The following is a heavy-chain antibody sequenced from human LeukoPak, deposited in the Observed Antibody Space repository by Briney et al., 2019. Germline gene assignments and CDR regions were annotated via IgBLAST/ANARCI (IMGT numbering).Heavy chain of an antibody. D-gene: IGHD2-2*01. V-gene: IGHV1-18*01. CDR3: ARVSKRDCSSTSCYANY. CDR2: ISAYNGNT. CDR1: GYTFTSYG. J-gene: IGHJ4*02. Sequence: ASVKVSCKASGYTFTSYGISWVRQAPGQGLEWMGWISAYNGNTNYAQKLQGRVTMTTDTSTSTAYMELRSLRSDDTAVYYCARVSKRDCSSTSCYANYWGQGTLVTVSS.